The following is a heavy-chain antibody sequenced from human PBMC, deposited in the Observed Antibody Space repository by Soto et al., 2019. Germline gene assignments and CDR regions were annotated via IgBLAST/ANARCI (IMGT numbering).Heavy chain of an antibody. V-gene: IGHV3-74*01. J-gene: IGHJ4*02. D-gene: IGHD1-1*01. CDR1: GFTLGNYW. CDR3: ARGGLEPFDY. Sequence: EVHLVESGGGLVQSGGSLRLSCAASGFTLGNYWMHWVRQAPGMGLVWGSRINDYGTTINYAESVEGRFIISRDDAKSEVYLQMNNLSAEDSAVYYCARGGLEPFDYWGQGALVTVSS. CDR2: INDYGTTI.